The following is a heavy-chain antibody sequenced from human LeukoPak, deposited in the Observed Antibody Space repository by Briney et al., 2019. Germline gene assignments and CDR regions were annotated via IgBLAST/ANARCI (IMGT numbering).Heavy chain of an antibody. D-gene: IGHD2-2*01. CDR2: ISSSDNTI. J-gene: IGHJ4*02. V-gene: IGHV3-48*03. CDR1: GFTFSSYE. Sequence: GGSLRLSCAASGFTFSSYEMNWVRQAPGKGLEWVSYISSSDNTIYYADSVKGRFTISRDNAKNSLYLQMNSLRAEDTAVYYCARGRGYCRRTRCYVDYWGQGTLVTVSS. CDR3: ARGRGYCRRTRCYVDY.